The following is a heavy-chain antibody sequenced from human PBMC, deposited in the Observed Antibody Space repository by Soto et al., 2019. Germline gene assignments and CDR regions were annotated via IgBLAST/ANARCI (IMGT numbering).Heavy chain of an antibody. CDR2: IWYDGSNK. D-gene: IGHD2-2*01. CDR3: ARDGIVVTVFRGLCDY. J-gene: IGHJ4*02. V-gene: IGHV3-33*01. Sequence: QEHLVESGGGVVQPGRSLRLSCAASRSIFSGYGMHWVRQAPGKGLEWVEVIWYDGSNKYYADSVTGRFTISRENSKNMLYLQIDSLRVEDTAVYYCARDGIVVTVFRGLCDYLGPGTLLTVSS. CDR1: RSIFSGYG.